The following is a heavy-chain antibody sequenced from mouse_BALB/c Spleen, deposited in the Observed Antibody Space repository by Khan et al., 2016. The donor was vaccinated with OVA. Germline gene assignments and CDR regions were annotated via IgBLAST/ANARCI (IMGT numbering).Heavy chain of an antibody. CDR2: ISPGSGDT. J-gene: IGHJ3*01. V-gene: IGHV1-77*01. CDR3: ARRNYFGYTFAY. D-gene: IGHD1-2*01. CDR1: GYTFTDYY. Sequence: QVQLKQSGAELARPGASVKLSCKASGYTFTDYYINWVKQRTGQGLEWIGEISPGSGDTYYNERFKGKATLTADKSSSTAYMQLSSLPSEASAVDFCARRNYFGYTFAYWGQGTLVTVSA.